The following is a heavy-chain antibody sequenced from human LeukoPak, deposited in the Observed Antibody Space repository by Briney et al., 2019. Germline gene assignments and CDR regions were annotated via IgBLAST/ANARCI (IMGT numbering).Heavy chain of an antibody. CDR1: RFTLSDYY. J-gene: IGHJ4*02. D-gene: IGHD3-22*01. Sequence: GGSLRLSCAASRFTLSDYYMSWIRQAPGKGLEWVSYISSSGSTMYYADSVKGRFTISRDNAKNSLYLQMNSLRAEDTAVYYCARDLDYYDRIFDYWGQGNLVTVSS. V-gene: IGHV3-11*01. CDR3: ARDLDYYDRIFDY. CDR2: ISSSGSTM.